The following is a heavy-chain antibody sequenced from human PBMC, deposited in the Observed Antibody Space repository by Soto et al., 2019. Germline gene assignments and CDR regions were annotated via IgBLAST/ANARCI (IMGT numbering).Heavy chain of an antibody. J-gene: IGHJ6*02. CDR1: GGSISSSSYY. Sequence: PSETLSLTCTVSGGSISSSSYYWGWIRQPPGKGLEWIGSIYYSGSTYYNPSLKSRVTISVDTSKNQFSLKLSSVTAADTAVYYCARNKGSIYVGYYYDMDVCGQXTTVTVSS. CDR3: ARNKGSIYVGYYYDMDV. D-gene: IGHD3-16*01. CDR2: IYYSGST. V-gene: IGHV4-39*01.